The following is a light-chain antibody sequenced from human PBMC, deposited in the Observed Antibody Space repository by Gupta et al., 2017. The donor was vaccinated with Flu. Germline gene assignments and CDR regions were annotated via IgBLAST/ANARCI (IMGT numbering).Light chain of an antibody. J-gene: IGKJ5*01. Sequence: EIVLTQSPGTLSLSPGERASLSCRASQSIGSSDLAWYQQKPGQAPRLLIFDASSRATGIPDRISGSGSATDFTLTISRLEPEDFAVYYCHQYGRAPPSFGQGTRLDIE. CDR2: DAS. CDR1: QSIGSSD. CDR3: HQYGRAPPS. V-gene: IGKV3-20*01.